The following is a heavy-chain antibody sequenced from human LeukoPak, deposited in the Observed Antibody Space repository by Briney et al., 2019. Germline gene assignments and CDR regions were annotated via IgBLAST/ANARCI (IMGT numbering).Heavy chain of an antibody. J-gene: IGHJ4*02. CDR2: INPSGGST. CDR1: GYTFTSYY. D-gene: IGHD5-12*01. CDR3: VRSGYDRAIVY. V-gene: IGHV1-46*01. Sequence: ASVKVSCKASGYTFTSYYMHWVRQAPGQGLEWMGIINPSGGSTSYAQKFQGRVTMTRDTSTSTVYMELSSLRSEDTAVYYCVRSGYDRAIVYWGQGTLVTVSS.